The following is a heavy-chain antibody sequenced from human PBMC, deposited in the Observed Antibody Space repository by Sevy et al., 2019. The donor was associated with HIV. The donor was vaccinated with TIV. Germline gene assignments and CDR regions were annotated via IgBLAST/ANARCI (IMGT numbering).Heavy chain of an antibody. J-gene: IGHJ6*02. V-gene: IGHV3-30*02. CDR1: GFTFSTYA. D-gene: IGHD2-8*02. CDR2: IRYDGSNK. CDR3: AKDPVLVVDYYAMDV. Sequence: GGSLRLSCAASGFTFSTYAMHWVRQAPGKGMEWVAFIRYDGSNKYYAHSVKGRFTISRDNSKNTLYLQMNSLRAEDTAVYYCAKDPVLVVDYYAMDVWGQGTTVTVSS.